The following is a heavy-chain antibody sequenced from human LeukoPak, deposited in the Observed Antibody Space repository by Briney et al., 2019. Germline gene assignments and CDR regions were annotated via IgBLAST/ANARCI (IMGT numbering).Heavy chain of an antibody. CDR3: AKDPAYDSSGSFDY. CDR1: GFTFSSYA. CDR2: ISGSGGST. D-gene: IGHD3-22*01. V-gene: IGHV3-23*01. J-gene: IGHJ4*02. Sequence: GGSLRLSCAASGFTFSSYAMSWVRQAPGKGLEWVSAISGSGGSTYYADSVKGRFTISRDNSKNTLYLQMNSLRAEDTALYYCAKDPAYDSSGSFDYWGQGTLVTVSS.